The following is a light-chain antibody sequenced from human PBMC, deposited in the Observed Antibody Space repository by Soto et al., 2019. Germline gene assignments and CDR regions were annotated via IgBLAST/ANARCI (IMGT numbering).Light chain of an antibody. CDR1: QSLVYSDGNIY. CDR3: MQGTHWPT. V-gene: IGKV2-30*01. J-gene: IGKJ1*01. CDR2: KVS. Sequence: DVAVTHSPLSLPVTLGQPASISCSSSQSLVYSDGNIYLSWFHQRPGQSPRRLIYKVSNRESGVPDRFSGSGSGTEFTLRISTVEAEDVGVYYCMQGTHWPTFGQGTKVDI.